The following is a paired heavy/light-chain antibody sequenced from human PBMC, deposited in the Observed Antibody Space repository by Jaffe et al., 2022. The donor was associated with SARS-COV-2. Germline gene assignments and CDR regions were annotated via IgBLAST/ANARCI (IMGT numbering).Light chain of an antibody. Sequence: IVMTQSPLSLPVTPGEPASISCRSNQSLLHRSGNHYLDWYLQKPGQSPQLLIYLGSNRASGVPDRFSGSGSGTDFTLKISRVEAEDVGVYYCMQAVQTPLTFGPGTKVDIK. CDR3: MQAVQTPLT. CDR2: LGS. CDR1: QSLLHRSGNHY. J-gene: IGKJ3*01. V-gene: IGKV2-28*01.
Heavy chain of an antibody. D-gene: IGHD3-10*01. Sequence: QITLTESGPSLVKPTQTLTLTCTFSGFSLTISGMSVGWFRQPPGKALEWLTLVFWNDEKFYNPSLRTRLTVTKDASKNQVVLKMTAMDPADTATYFCAHRSQWRGDADYWGRGTLVTVSS. CDR2: VFWNDEK. CDR3: AHRSQWRGDADY. V-gene: IGHV2-5*01. CDR1: GFSLTISGMS. J-gene: IGHJ4*02.